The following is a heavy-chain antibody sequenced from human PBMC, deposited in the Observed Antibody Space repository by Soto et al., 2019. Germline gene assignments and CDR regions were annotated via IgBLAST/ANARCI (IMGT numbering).Heavy chain of an antibody. CDR1: GCIRSNYG. CDR2: ISYDGSKQ. J-gene: IGHJ4*02. CDR3: AEQRTQGTGNWNLVN. D-gene: IGHD1-7*01. V-gene: IGHV3-30*03. Sequence: XKCLRCSCIGLGCIRSNYGIHWVRQAPGKRLEWVAVISYDGSKQYYADSVKGRFTVSRDNSQNTLYLQMNSLRAEDTALYYCAEQRTQGTGNWNLVNWGQGTLVTVCS.